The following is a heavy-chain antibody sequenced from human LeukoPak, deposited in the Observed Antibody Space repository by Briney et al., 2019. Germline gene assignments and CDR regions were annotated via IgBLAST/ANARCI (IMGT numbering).Heavy chain of an antibody. CDR2: IIPMFGTS. CDR3: ARGVVAVHDAFDI. D-gene: IGHD3-22*01. Sequence: SVKVSCKASGGTLSSYGISWVRQAPGQGLEWMGGIIPMFGTSDHAQKFQGRVTITADESTTTVYMELSGLRSEDTAVYYCARGVVAVHDAFDIWGHGTMVTVSS. V-gene: IGHV1-69*13. CDR1: GGTLSSYG. J-gene: IGHJ3*02.